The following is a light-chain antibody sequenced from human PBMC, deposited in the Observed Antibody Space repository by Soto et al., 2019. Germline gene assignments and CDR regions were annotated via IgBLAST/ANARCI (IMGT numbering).Light chain of an antibody. CDR1: QTVISN. CDR3: QQYVSSPRT. Sequence: EIVLTQSPATLSVSPGERATLSCRSSQTVISNLAWYQQKPGQAPSLLIYGASTRATGTPDRFSGSGSGTEFTLTISSLQSEDFAVYCCQQYVSSPRTFGQGTKVDIK. CDR2: GAS. J-gene: IGKJ1*01. V-gene: IGKV3-15*01.